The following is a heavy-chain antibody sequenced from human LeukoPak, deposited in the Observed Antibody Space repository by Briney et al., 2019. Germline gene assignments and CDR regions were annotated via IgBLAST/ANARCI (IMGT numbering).Heavy chain of an antibody. D-gene: IGHD4-17*01. J-gene: IGHJ3*02. CDR2: ISYDGSNK. CDR1: GFTFSSYG. CDR3: TVTTNYDAFDI. V-gene: IGHV3-30*03. Sequence: GGSLRLSCAASGFTFSSYGMHRVRQAPGKGLEWVAVISYDGSNKYYADSVKGRFTISRDNSKNTLYLQMNSLRAEDTAVYFGTVTTNYDAFDIWGQGTMVTVSS.